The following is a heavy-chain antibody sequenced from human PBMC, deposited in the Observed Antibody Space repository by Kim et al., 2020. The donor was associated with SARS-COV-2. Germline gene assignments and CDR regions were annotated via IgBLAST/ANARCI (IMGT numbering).Heavy chain of an antibody. CDR2: IYYSGST. V-gene: IGHV4-31*03. D-gene: IGHD6-13*01. CDR1: GGSINSGGYL. CDR3: ARSAGSAAAGMAGAVGH. J-gene: IGHJ1*01. Sequence: SETLSLTCTVSGGSINSGGYLWSWIRQHPGKGLEWIGYIYYSGSTYYNPSLKSRVTISLDTSKTQFFLKLSSLTAADTAVYYCARSAGSAAAGMAGAVGHWGQGTLVTVSS.